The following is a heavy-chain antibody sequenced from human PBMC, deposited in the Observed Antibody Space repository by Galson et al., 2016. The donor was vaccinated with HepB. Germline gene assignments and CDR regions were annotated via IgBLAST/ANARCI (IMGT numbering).Heavy chain of an antibody. Sequence: SLRLSCAASGFTFSSYAMTWVRQAPGKGLEWVSDMNGSGGSAYYADSVKGRFTISRDTSKNKLYLQMNSLTVEDTAVYYCARERYFDPKVYFDYWGQGILVIVSS. CDR1: GFTFSSYA. D-gene: IGHD3-9*01. V-gene: IGHV3-23*01. J-gene: IGHJ4*02. CDR3: ARERYFDPKVYFDY. CDR2: MNGSGGSA.